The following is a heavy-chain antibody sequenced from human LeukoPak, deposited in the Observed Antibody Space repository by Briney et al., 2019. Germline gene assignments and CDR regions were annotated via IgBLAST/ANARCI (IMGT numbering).Heavy chain of an antibody. Sequence: KSSETLSLTCTVSGGSISSSSYYWGWIRQPPGKGLEWIGSIYYSGSTYYNPSLKSRVTISVDRSKNQFSLKLSSVTAADTAVYYCARVQGYSGYDSSWRPGIAVAGTGDYFDYWGQGTLVTVS. V-gene: IGHV4-39*07. CDR3: ARVQGYSGYDSSWRPGIAVAGTGDYFDY. D-gene: IGHD6-19*01. J-gene: IGHJ4*02. CDR1: GGSISSSSYY. CDR2: IYYSGST.